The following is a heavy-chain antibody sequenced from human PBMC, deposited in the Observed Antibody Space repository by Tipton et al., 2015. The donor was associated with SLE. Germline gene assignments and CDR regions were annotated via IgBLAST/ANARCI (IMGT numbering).Heavy chain of an antibody. J-gene: IGHJ4*02. CDR1: GGSFSGYY. V-gene: IGHV4-34*01. D-gene: IGHD2-2*01. CDR3: ARGVSSTTMDY. CDR2: INHSGST. Sequence: LRLSCAVYGGSFSGYYWSWIRQPPGKGLEWIGEINHSGSTNYNPSLKSRVTISVDTSKNQFSLKLSSVTAADTAVYYCARGVSSTTMDYWGQGTLVTVSS.